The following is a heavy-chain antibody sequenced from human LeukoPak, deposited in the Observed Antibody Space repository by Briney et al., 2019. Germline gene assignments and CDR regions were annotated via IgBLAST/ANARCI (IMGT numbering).Heavy chain of an antibody. CDR2: IWYDGSNK. D-gene: IGHD1-14*01. V-gene: IGHV3-33*06. CDR1: GFTFSSYG. CDR3: AKHREKLTDYFDY. Sequence: GRSLRLSCAASGFTFSSYGMHWVRQAPGKGLEWVAVIWYDGSNKYYADSVKGRFTISRDNSKNTLYLQMNSLRAEDTAVYYCAKHREKLTDYFDYWGQGTLVTVSS. J-gene: IGHJ4*02.